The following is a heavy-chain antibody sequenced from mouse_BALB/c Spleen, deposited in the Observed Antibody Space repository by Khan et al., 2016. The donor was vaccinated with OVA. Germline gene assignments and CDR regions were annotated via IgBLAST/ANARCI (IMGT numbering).Heavy chain of an antibody. CDR3: ARKNYYGYAVDY. Sequence: EVKLEESGPGLVKPSQSLSLTCTVTGYSITSNYAWNWIRQFPGNKLEWMGYISYSGSTSYNPPLKSRISITRDTSKNQFFLQLKSVTTEDTATYYCARKNYYGYAVDYWGQGTSVTVSS. CDR2: ISYSGST. CDR1: GYSITSNYA. J-gene: IGHJ4*01. D-gene: IGHD1-1*01. V-gene: IGHV3-2*02.